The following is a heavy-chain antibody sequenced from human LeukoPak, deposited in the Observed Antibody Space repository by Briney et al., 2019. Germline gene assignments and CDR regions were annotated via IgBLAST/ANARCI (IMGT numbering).Heavy chain of an antibody. CDR3: AKAASSSWPSYYYGMDV. J-gene: IGHJ6*02. CDR2: ISGSGGNT. Sequence: PGGSLRLSCAASGFTFSSYAMSWVRQAPGKGLEWVSAISGSGGNTYYADSVKGRFTISKDNSKNTVYPQMSSLRVDDTAVYYCAKAASSSWPSYYYGMDVWGQGTTVTVSS. CDR1: GFTFSSYA. D-gene: IGHD6-13*01. V-gene: IGHV3-23*01.